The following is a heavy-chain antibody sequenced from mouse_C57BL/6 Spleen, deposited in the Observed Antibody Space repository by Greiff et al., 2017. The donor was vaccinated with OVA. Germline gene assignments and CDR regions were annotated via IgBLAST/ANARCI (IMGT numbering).Heavy chain of an antibody. J-gene: IGHJ1*03. Sequence: VQLQQSGPELVKPGASVKMSCKASGYTFTDYNMHWVKQSHGKSLEWIGYINPNNGGTSYNQKFKGQATLTVNKSSSTAYMELRSRTSEDSAVYYCASPRSSPRWYFDVWGTGTTVTVSS. V-gene: IGHV1-22*01. CDR1: GYTFTDYN. CDR2: INPNNGGT. CDR3: ASPRSSPRWYFDV. D-gene: IGHD1-1*01.